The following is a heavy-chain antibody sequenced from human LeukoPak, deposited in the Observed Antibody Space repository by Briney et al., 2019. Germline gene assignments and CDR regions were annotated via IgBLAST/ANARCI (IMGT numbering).Heavy chain of an antibody. D-gene: IGHD4-17*01. J-gene: IGHJ4*02. CDR3: ARGQEGHHGDYFDY. CDR1: GGSFSGYY. V-gene: IGHV4-34*01. CDR2: INHSGST. Sequence: SETLSLTCAVYGGSFSGYYWSWIRQPPGKGLEWIGEINHSGSTNYNPSLKSRVTISVDTSKNQFSLKLSSVTAADTAVYYCARGQEGHHGDYFDYWGQGTLVTVSS.